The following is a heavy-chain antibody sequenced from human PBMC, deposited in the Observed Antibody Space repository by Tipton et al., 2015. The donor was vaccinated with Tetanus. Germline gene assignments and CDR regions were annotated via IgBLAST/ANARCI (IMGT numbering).Heavy chain of an antibody. J-gene: IGHJ4*02. Sequence: TLSLTCTVSGGSISSYYWSWIRQPAGKGLEWIGRIYTSGSTNYSPSLKSRVTISVDTSKNQFSLKLSSVTAADTAVYYCARGMVSWGIFPYWGQGTLVTVSS. V-gene: IGHV4-4*07. CDR2: IYTSGST. D-gene: IGHD2-8*01. CDR3: ARGMVSWGIFPY. CDR1: GGSISSYY.